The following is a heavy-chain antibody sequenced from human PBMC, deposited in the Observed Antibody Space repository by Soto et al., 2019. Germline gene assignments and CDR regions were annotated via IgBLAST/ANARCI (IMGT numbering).Heavy chain of an antibody. CDR3: ATDQYSNSGSRYFDY. CDR1: GYTFTYRY. CDR2: ITPFNGNT. D-gene: IGHD6-13*01. V-gene: IGHV1-45*02. J-gene: IGHJ4*02. Sequence: VKVSCKASGYTFTYRYLHWVRQAPGQALEWMGWITPFNGNTNYAQKFQDRVTITRDRSMSTAYMELSSLRSEDTAMYYCATDQYSNSGSRYFDYWGQGTLVTVSS.